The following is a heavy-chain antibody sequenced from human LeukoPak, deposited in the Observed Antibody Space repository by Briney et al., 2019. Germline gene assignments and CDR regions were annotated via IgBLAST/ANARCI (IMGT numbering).Heavy chain of an antibody. CDR3: ARDSDTSGHYSFFDY. CDR1: GFTFTTYG. D-gene: IGHD3-22*01. V-gene: IGHV3-33*01. Sequence: GGSLTLSCATSGFTFTTYGFHWVRQPPAKGLEWVAVIWSHGLDKYYADSVEGRFTGSRDNSQNTVYLQMNSLRDDDTAVYYCARDSDTSGHYSFFDYWGQGTLVTVSS. CDR2: IWSHGLDK. J-gene: IGHJ4*02.